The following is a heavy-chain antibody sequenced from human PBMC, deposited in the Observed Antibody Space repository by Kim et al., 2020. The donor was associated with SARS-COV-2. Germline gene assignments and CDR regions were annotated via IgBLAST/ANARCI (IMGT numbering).Heavy chain of an antibody. CDR1: GFTFSSYG. J-gene: IGHJ4*02. CDR2: ISYDGSNK. CDR3: GNSELVY. Sequence: GGSLRLSCAASGFTFSSYGMHWVRQAPGKGLEWVALISYDGSNKYYADSVKGRFTISRDNSNNTLYLQMNSLRAEDTAVYYCGNSELVYWGQGTLVTVSS. V-gene: IGHV3-30*18. D-gene: IGHD3-10*01.